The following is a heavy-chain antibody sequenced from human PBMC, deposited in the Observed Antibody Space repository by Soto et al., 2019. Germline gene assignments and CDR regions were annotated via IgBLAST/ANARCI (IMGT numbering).Heavy chain of an antibody. J-gene: IGHJ4*02. CDR2: MGSSGGST. CDR1: GFAFSAYA. CDR3: APARQLLLDH. V-gene: IGHV3-23*01. D-gene: IGHD6-13*01. Sequence: GGSLRLSCAASGFAFSAYAMSWVRQAPGKGLEWVSGMGSSGGSTYYADSVQGRFTISRDNSQSTLYLQMNSLRTEDTAVYYSAPARQLLLDHWGRGTLVPVSS.